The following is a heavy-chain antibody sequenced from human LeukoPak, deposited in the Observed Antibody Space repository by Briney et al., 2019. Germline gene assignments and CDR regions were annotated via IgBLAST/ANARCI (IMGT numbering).Heavy chain of an antibody. CDR2: ISSSSSYI. D-gene: IGHD5-12*01. V-gene: IGHV3-21*01. Sequence: GGSLRLSCAASGFTFSSYSMNWVRQAPGRGLEWVSSISSSSSYIYYADSVNGRFTISRDNAKNSLYLQMNSLRAEDTAVYYCARESGYVEYYFDYWGQGTLVTVSS. CDR1: GFTFSSYS. J-gene: IGHJ4*02. CDR3: ARESGYVEYYFDY.